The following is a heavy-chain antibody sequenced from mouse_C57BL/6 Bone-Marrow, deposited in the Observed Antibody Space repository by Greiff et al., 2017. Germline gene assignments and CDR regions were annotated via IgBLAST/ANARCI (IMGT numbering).Heavy chain of an antibody. CDR2: FHPYNDDT. D-gene: IGHD2-1*01. V-gene: IGHV1-47*01. CDR1: GYTFTTYP. Sequence: QVHVKQSGAELVKPGASVKMSCKASGYTFTTYPIEWMKQNHGKSLEWIGNFHPYNDDTKYNEKFKGKATLTVEKSSSTVYLELSRLTSDDSAVYYCARGGNYGGYYFYYRGQGTTLTVSS. CDR3: ARGGNYGGYYFYY. J-gene: IGHJ2*01.